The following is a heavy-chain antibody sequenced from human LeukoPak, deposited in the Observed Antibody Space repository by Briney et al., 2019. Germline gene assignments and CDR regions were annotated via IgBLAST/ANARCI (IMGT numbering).Heavy chain of an antibody. CDR3: ARASGWYYLDY. CDR1: GYTYTGYY. J-gene: IGHJ4*02. D-gene: IGHD6-19*01. CDR2: FNPNSGGT. Sequence: ASVKVSCKASGYTYTGYYIHWMRQAPGQGLEWMGWFNPNSGGTNYAQKFQGRVTMTRDTSISTAYMDLSRLRSDDTAVYYCARASGWYYLDYWGQGTLVTVSS. V-gene: IGHV1-2*02.